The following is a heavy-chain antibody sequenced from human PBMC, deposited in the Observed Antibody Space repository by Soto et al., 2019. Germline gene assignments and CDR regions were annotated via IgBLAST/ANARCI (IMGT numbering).Heavy chain of an antibody. D-gene: IGHD2-2*01. J-gene: IGHJ6*03. V-gene: IGHV4-31*03. CDR2: IYYSGST. Sequence: SETLSLTCTVSGGSISSGGYYWSWIRQHPGKGLEWIGYIYYSGSTYYNPSLKSRVTISVDTSKNQFSLKLSSVTAADTAVYYCARVRGYCSSTSCYYYYYMDVWGKGTTVTVSS. CDR3: ARVRGYCSSTSCYYYYYMDV. CDR1: GGSISSGGYY.